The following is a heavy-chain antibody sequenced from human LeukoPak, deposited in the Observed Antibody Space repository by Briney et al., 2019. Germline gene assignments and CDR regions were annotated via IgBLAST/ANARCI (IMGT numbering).Heavy chain of an antibody. CDR3: ARVYYYASGRLDS. Sequence: ASVKVSCKASGYTFTNYAMHWVRQAPGQRLEWMGWINAGNGNTKYSQEFQGRVTITRDTSASTAYMELSSLRSDDTAVFYCARVYYYASGRLDSWGQGTLITVSS. CDR1: GYTFTNYA. D-gene: IGHD3-10*01. V-gene: IGHV1-3*01. CDR2: INAGNGNT. J-gene: IGHJ4*02.